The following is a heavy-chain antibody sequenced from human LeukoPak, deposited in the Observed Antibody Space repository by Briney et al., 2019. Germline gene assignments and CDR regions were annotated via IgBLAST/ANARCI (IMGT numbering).Heavy chain of an antibody. J-gene: IGHJ3*02. CDR3: ARDLAFCGGDCLDAFDI. Sequence: SETLSLTCTVSGGSITSNSYYWGWIRQPPGKGLEWIGSIYYSWNTYHNPSLKSRVTISVDTSKNQSSLRLSSVTAADTALYYCARDLAFCGGDCLDAFDIWGQGTMVTVSS. V-gene: IGHV4-39*02. D-gene: IGHD2-21*02. CDR2: IYYSWNT. CDR1: GGSITSNSYY.